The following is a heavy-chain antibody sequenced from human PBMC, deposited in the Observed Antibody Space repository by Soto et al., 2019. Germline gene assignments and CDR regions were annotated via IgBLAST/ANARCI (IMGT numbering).Heavy chain of an antibody. CDR1: GGSFSGYY. CDR2: INHSGST. V-gene: IGHV4-34*01. D-gene: IGHD3-10*01. J-gene: IGHJ5*02. CDR3: ARTMLLWFGELLYPVWFDP. Sequence: PSETLSLTCAVYGGSFSGYYWTWIRQPPGTGLEWIGEINHSGSTNYNPSLKSRVTISVDTSKNQFSLKLSSVTAADTAVYYCARTMLLWFGELLYPVWFDPWGQGTLVTVSS.